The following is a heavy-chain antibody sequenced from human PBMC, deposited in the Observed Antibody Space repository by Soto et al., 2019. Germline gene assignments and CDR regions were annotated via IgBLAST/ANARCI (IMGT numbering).Heavy chain of an antibody. Sequence: ASVKVSCKASGYTFTSYGISWVRQAPGQGREWMGWISAYNGNTNYVQKLQGRVTMTTDTSKHTAYLQLRSLSSDDTAVYYCARDLGVGAPDAFDIWGQGTMVTVSS. CDR1: GYTFTSYG. V-gene: IGHV1-18*01. D-gene: IGHD1-26*01. J-gene: IGHJ3*02. CDR3: ARDLGVGAPDAFDI. CDR2: ISAYNGNT.